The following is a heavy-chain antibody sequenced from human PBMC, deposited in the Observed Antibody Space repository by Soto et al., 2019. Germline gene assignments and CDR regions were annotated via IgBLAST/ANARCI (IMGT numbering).Heavy chain of an antibody. J-gene: IGHJ4*02. CDR3: TRRIQLWSGDYFDY. D-gene: IGHD5-18*01. V-gene: IGHV4-39*01. CDR1: GGSISSSSYY. CDR2: IYYSGST. Sequence: SETLSLTCTVSGGSISSSSYYWGWIRQPPGKGLEWIGSIYYSGSTYYNPSLKSRVTISVDTSKNQFSLKLSSVTAADTAVYYCTRRIQLWSGDYFDYWGQGTLVTVS.